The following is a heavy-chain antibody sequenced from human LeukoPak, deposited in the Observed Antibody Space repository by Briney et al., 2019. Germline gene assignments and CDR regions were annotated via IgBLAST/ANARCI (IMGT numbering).Heavy chain of an antibody. D-gene: IGHD3-22*01. V-gene: IGHV4-34*01. CDR1: GGSFSGYY. J-gene: IGHJ4*02. CDR2: INHSGST. Sequence: RSETLSLTCAVYGGSFSGYYWSWIRQPPGKGLEWIGEINHSGSTNYNPSLKSRVTISVDTSKNQFSLKLCSVTAADTAVYYCARISYYYDSSGPDYWGQGTLVTVSS. CDR3: ARISYYYDSSGPDY.